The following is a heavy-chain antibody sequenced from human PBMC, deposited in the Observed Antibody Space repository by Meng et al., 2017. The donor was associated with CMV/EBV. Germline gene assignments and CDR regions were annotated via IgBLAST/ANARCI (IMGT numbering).Heavy chain of an antibody. CDR3: ARDRDGNYRYYYGLDV. V-gene: IGHV3-11*01. J-gene: IGHJ6*02. CDR2: ISSSGSTI. Sequence: GGSLRLSCAASGFTFSDYYMSWIRQAPGKGLEWVSYISSSGSTIYYADSVKGRLTISRDNAKNSLYLQMNSLRAEDTAVYYCARDRDGNYRYYYGLDVWGQGTTVTVSS. D-gene: IGHD4-11*01. CDR1: GFTFSDYY.